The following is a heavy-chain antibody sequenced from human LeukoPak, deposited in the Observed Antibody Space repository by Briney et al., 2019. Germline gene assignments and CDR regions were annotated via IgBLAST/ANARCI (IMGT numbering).Heavy chain of an antibody. CDR1: GGSISSYY. J-gene: IGHJ4*02. V-gene: IGHV4-59*01. CDR2: IYYSGST. D-gene: IGHD6-19*01. CDR3: ARTRWTGGWHLDY. Sequence: PSETLSLTCTVSGGSISSYYWSWIRQPPGKGLEWIGYIYYSGSTNYNPSLKSRVTISVDTSKNQFSLKLSSVTAADTAVYYCARTRWTGGWHLDYWSQGTHLTVSS.